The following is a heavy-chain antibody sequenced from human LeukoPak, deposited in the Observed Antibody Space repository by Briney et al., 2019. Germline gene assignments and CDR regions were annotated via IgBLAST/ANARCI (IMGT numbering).Heavy chain of an antibody. CDR3: ASTSWTYKYNWFDP. CDR1: SGSINTPNYY. CDR2: IFYKGGT. D-gene: IGHD3/OR15-3a*01. J-gene: IGHJ5*02. V-gene: IGHV4-39*07. Sequence: SETLSLTCTVSSGSINTPNYYWGWVRLPPGKALEWIGNIFYKGGTYYTPSLKSRVTISLDTSRNQFSLKLSSVTATDTAVYYCASTSWTYKYNWFDPWGQGTLVTVSS.